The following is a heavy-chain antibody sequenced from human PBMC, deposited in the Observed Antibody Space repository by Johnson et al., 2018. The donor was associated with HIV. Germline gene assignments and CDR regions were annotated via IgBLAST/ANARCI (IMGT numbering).Heavy chain of an antibody. CDR2: IYSGGTT. J-gene: IGHJ3*02. V-gene: IGHV3-66*01. Sequence: VQLVESGGGLVQRGGSLRLSCAASGFTVSSNYMSWVRQAPGKGLEWASIIYSGGTTYYVDSVKGRFTISRDNSKNTLYLQMNSLRVEDTAVYYCARRLITREGSDSPTDAFDIWGQGTMVTVSS. D-gene: IGHD1-26*01. CDR1: GFTVSSNY. CDR3: ARRLITREGSDSPTDAFDI.